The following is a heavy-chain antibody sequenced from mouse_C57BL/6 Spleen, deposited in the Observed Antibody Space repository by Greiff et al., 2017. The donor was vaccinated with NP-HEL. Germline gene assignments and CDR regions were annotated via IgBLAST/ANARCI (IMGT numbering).Heavy chain of an antibody. Sequence: EVKVEESGGGLVKPGGSLKLSCAASGFTFSSYAMSWVRQTPEKRLEWVATISDGGSYTYYPDNVKGRFTISRDNAKNNLYLQMSHLKSEDTAMYYCARGDYYGSSLFAYWGQGTLVTVSA. CDR3: ARGDYYGSSLFAY. CDR1: GFTFSSYA. CDR2: ISDGGSYT. D-gene: IGHD1-1*01. J-gene: IGHJ3*01. V-gene: IGHV5-4*03.